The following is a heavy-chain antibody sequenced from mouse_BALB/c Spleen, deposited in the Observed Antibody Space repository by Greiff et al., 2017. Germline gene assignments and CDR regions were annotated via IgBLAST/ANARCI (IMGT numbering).Heavy chain of an antibody. V-gene: IGHV5-9-3*01. CDR1: GFTFSSYA. J-gene: IGHJ4*01. CDR2: ISSGGSYT. CDR3: ARHDRYDVGLYYAMDY. D-gene: IGHD2-14*01. Sequence: EVMLVESGGGLVKPGGSLKLSCAASGFTFSSYAMSWVRQTPEKRLEWVATISSGGSYTYYPDSVKGRFTISRDNAKNTLYLQMSSLRSEDTAMYYCARHDRYDVGLYYAMDYWGQGTSVTVSS.